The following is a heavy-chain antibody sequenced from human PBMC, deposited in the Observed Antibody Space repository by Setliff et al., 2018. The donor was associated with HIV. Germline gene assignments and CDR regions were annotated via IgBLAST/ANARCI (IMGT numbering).Heavy chain of an antibody. CDR1: GFTFSSYG. J-gene: IGHJ4*02. CDR2: ILHDGSDK. V-gene: IGHV3-30*02. D-gene: IGHD3-22*01. Sequence: PGGSLRLSCVASGFTFSSYGMHWVRQAPGKGLEWVAFILHDGSDKYYADSVKGRFTISRDDSKNTVYLQMNSLRAEDTAVYYCARDDDTTSHYGLFEFWGQGTLVTVSS. CDR3: ARDDDTTSHYGLFEF.